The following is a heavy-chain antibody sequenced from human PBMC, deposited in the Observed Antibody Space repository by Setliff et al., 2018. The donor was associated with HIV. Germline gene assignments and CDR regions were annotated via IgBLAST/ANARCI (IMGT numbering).Heavy chain of an antibody. CDR2: MIYGGDT. Sequence: LETLSLTCRVYGGSITSGNYYWGWIRQAPGKGLEWIASMIYGGDTWYNPSLKSRVTIYVDTANNEISLRLSSVTAEDTAVYRCARPHSGRGGGAWFDPWGQGIQVTVSS. CDR3: ARPHSGRGGGAWFDP. D-gene: IGHD6-19*01. V-gene: IGHV4-39*01. CDR1: GGSITSGNYY. J-gene: IGHJ5*02.